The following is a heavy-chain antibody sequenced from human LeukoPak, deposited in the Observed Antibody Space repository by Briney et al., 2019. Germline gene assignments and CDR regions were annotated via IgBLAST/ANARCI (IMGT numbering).Heavy chain of an antibody. V-gene: IGHV3-21*01. D-gene: IGHD1-26*01. CDR2: ISSSSSYI. CDR1: GFTFSSYS. CDR3: ARDHGGSYVAYMDV. Sequence: MPGGSLRLSCAASGFTFSSYSMNWVRQAPGKGLEWVSSISSSSSYIYYADSVKGRFTISRDNAKNSLYLQMNSLRAEDTAVYYCARDHGGSYVAYMDVWGKGTTVTVSS. J-gene: IGHJ6*03.